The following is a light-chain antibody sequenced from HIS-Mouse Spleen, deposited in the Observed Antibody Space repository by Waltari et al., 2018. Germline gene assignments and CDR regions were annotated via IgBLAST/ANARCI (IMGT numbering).Light chain of an antibody. V-gene: IGLV2-23*01. CDR2: EGS. CDR1: SSDVGSYNL. Sequence: QSALTQPASVSGSTGQSITISGTGTSSDVGSYNLVSWYQQHPGKAPNLMIYEGSKRPSGVSNRFSGSKSGNTASLTISGLQAEDEADYYCCSYAGSSTLVFGGGTKLTVL. J-gene: IGLJ3*02. CDR3: CSYAGSSTLV.